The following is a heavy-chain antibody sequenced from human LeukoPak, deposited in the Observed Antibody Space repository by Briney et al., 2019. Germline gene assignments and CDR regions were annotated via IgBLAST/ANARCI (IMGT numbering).Heavy chain of an antibody. V-gene: IGHV3-73*01. CDR1: GFTFSGSA. D-gene: IGHD1-26*01. CDR3: TRHQRDSGSYPWDY. J-gene: IGHJ4*02. CDR2: VRSKANSYAT. Sequence: GGSLKLSCAASGFTFSGSAMHWVRQASGKGLEWVGRVRSKANSYATAYAASVKGRFTISRDDSKNTAYLQMNSLKTEDTAVYYCTRHQRDSGSYPWDYWGQGTLVTVSS.